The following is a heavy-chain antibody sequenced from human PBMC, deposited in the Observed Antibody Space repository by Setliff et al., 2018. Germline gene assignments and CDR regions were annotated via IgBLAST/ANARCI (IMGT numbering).Heavy chain of an antibody. J-gene: IGHJ3*02. CDR3: ASARVLRYFDWLSPDAFDI. CDR1: GGSFSGYY. V-gene: IGHV4-34*01. CDR2: INHSGST. D-gene: IGHD3-9*01. Sequence: PSETLSLTCAVYGGSFSGYYWSWIRQPPGKGLEWIGEINHSGSTNYNPSLKGRVTISVDTSKNQFSLKLSSVTAADTAVYYCASARVLRYFDWLSPDAFDIWGQGTMATVSS.